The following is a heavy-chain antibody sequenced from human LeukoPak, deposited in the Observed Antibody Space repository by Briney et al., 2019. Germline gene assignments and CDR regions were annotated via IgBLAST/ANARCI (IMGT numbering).Heavy chain of an antibody. Sequence: ASVKVSCKSSGYTFTGHYMHWVRQSPGQGLEWMGWINPNSGGTNYAQRFQGRVTMTRDTSINTAYMELNSLTSADTAIYYCARDQGRDNSGWYPYHDYWGRGTLVTVSS. CDR3: ARDQGRDNSGWYPYHDY. CDR2: INPNSGGT. CDR1: GYTFTGHY. D-gene: IGHD6-19*01. V-gene: IGHV1-2*02. J-gene: IGHJ4*02.